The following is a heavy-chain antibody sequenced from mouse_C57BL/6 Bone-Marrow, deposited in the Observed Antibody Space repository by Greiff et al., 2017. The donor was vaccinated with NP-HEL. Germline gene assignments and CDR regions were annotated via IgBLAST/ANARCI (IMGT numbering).Heavy chain of an antibody. CDR1: GYTFTDYN. Sequence: EVQLQQSGPELVKPGASVKMSCKASGYTFTDYNMHWVKQSHGKSLEWIGYINPNNGGTSYNQKFKGKATLTVNKSSSTAYMELRSLTSEDSAVYYCGYGSSSHYYAMDYWGQGTSVTVSS. CDR2: INPNNGGT. D-gene: IGHD1-1*01. CDR3: GYGSSSHYYAMDY. J-gene: IGHJ4*01. V-gene: IGHV1-22*01.